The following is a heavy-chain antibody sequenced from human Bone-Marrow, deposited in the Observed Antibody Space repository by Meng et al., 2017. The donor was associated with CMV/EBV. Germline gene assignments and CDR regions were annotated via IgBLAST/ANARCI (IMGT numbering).Heavy chain of an antibody. V-gene: IGHV3-43D*03. Sequence: GGSLRLSCAASGFTFDDYAMHWVRQAPGKGLEWVYLISWDGGSTYYADSVKGRFTISRDNSKNSLYLQMNSLRAEGTALYYCAKALLAYYGMDVWGQGTTVTVSS. J-gene: IGHJ6*02. CDR3: AKALLAYYGMDV. D-gene: IGHD3-3*02. CDR2: ISWDGGST. CDR1: GFTFDDYA.